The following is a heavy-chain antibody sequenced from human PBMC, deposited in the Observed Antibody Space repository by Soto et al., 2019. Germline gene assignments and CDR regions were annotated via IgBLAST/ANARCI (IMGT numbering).Heavy chain of an antibody. V-gene: IGHV3-33*01. J-gene: IGHJ3*02. D-gene: IGHD4-17*01. CDR3: ARNSGEYEVFDI. Sequence: QVQLGESGGGVVHPGGSLTLSCAASGFNFRSYGMHWVRQAPGKGLEWLAVIWDDGRTTYYADSVKGRFTISRDNPKNTLSLQMNSLRVEDTAMFYCARNSGEYEVFDIWGQGTLVSVSS. CDR2: IWDDGRTT. CDR1: GFNFRSYG.